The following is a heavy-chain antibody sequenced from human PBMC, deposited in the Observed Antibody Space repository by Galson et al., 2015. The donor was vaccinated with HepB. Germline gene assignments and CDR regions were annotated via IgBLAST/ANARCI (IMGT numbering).Heavy chain of an antibody. CDR1: GYSFTSYW. D-gene: IGHD3-22*01. Sequence: QSGAEVKKPGESLKISCKGSGYSFTSYWIGWVRQMPRKGLEWMGIIYPGDSDTRYSPSFQGQVTISADKSISTAYLQWSSLKASDTAMYYCATSYYYDSSGEGSLDAFDIWGQGTMVTVSS. CDR3: ATSYYYDSSGEGSLDAFDI. J-gene: IGHJ3*02. CDR2: IYPGDSDT. V-gene: IGHV5-51*03.